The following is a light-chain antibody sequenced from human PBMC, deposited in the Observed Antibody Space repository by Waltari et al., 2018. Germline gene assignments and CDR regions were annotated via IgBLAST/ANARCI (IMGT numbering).Light chain of an antibody. CDR2: ASS. CDR1: RSISKS. J-gene: IGKJ3*01. Sequence: DIQMTQSPSSLSASVGDTVTISCRASRSISKSLNLYQQKPGNAPTLLIYASSTLQSWVPPRFSGSGSGTDFTLTISGLQPEDFATYYCQQGYNVPPITFGPGTKVDI. CDR3: QQGYNVPPIT. V-gene: IGKV1-39*01.